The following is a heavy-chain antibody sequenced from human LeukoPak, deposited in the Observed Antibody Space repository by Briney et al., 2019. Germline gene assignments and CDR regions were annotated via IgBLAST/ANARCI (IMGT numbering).Heavy chain of an antibody. J-gene: IGHJ1*01. V-gene: IGHV1-2*02. Sequence: ASVKVSCKASGYTFTGYYMHWVRQAPGQGLEWMGWINPNSGGTNYAQKFQGRVTMTRDTSISTAYMELSRLRSDDTAVYYCAREGGYCSSTSCPVPHWGQGTLVTVSP. CDR2: INPNSGGT. CDR3: AREGGYCSSTSCPVPH. D-gene: IGHD2-2*01. CDR1: GYTFTGYY.